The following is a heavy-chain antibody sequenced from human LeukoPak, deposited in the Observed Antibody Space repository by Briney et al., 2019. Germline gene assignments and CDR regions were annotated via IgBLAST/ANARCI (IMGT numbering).Heavy chain of an antibody. J-gene: IGHJ4*02. D-gene: IGHD3-3*01. CDR3: TRDFGRSSYYFDF. Sequence: GGSLRLSCAASGFTFNGYWMSWVRQPPGKGLEWVANIKQDGSEKNYVDSVRGRLTISRDNAENSLFLQMNRLRVEDTAVYYCTRDFGRSSYYFDFWGQGTLVTVSS. CDR2: IKQDGSEK. V-gene: IGHV3-7*01. CDR1: GFTFNGYW.